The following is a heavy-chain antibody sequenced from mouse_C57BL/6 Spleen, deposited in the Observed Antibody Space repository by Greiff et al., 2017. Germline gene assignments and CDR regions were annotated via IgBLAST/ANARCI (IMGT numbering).Heavy chain of an antibody. CDR2: IYPGDGDT. Sequence: QVQLQQSGPELVKPGASVKISCKASGYAFSSSWMNWVKQRPGKGLEWIGRIYPGDGDTNYNGKFKGKATLTADKSSSTADMQLSSLTSEDSAVFFWASITTVVVGEAMDYGGQGTSDTVSS. CDR1: GYAFSSSW. V-gene: IGHV1-82*01. D-gene: IGHD1-1*01. CDR3: ASITTVVVGEAMDY. J-gene: IGHJ4*01.